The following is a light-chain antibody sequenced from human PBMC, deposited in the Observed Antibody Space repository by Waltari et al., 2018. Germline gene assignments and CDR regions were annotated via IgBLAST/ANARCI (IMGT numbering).Light chain of an antibody. V-gene: IGLV2-23*01. Sequence: HSALTQPASVSGSPGQSITISCPGTSSAVGSYNLVSWYQQHPDKAPKLMIYEDSKRPSGVSNRFSGSKSGNTASLTISGLQAEDEADYYCCSYAGSSTLVFGGGTKLTVL. J-gene: IGLJ3*02. CDR2: EDS. CDR1: SSAVGSYNL. CDR3: CSYAGSSTLV.